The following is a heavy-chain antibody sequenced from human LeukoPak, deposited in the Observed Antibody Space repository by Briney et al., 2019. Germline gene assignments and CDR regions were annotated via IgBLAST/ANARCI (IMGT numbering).Heavy chain of an antibody. V-gene: IGHV4-39*07. CDR2: IYYRGST. D-gene: IGHD3-10*01. Sequence: KPSETLSLTCTVSGDSISSSSYYWGWIRQPPGKGLEWIGSIYYRGSTYYNPSLKSRVTISVDTSKNQFSLKLSSVTAADTAVYYCARVWARGVLTPYYFDYWGQGTLVTVSS. J-gene: IGHJ4*02. CDR3: ARVWARGVLTPYYFDY. CDR1: GDSISSSSYY.